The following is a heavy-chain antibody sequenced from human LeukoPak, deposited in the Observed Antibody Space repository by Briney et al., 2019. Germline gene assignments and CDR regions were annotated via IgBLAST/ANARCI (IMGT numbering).Heavy chain of an antibody. D-gene: IGHD1-26*01. V-gene: IGHV3-48*03. Sequence: GGPLRLSCGGSGFIFRDFDMTWVRQTAGRGLEWLSYIGESGSPVFYADSVKGRFSVSRDNAKKSLFLQMNGLRVEDTGIYYCARIGSTGTYNRDFQYWGPGTLVVVSS. CDR1: GFIFRDFD. CDR3: ARIGSTGTYNRDFQY. CDR2: IGESGSPV. J-gene: IGHJ1*01.